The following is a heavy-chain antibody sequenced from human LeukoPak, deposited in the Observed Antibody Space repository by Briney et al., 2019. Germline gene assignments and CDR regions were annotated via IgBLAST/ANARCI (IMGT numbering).Heavy chain of an antibody. J-gene: IGHJ4*02. D-gene: IGHD6-19*01. Sequence: GASVKVSCKASGGTFSSYAISWVRQAPGQGLVWMGGIIPIFGTANYAQKFQGRVTITADKSTSTAYMELSSLRSEDTAVYYCARGGIAVDRFDYWGQGTLVTVSS. CDR2: IIPIFGTA. CDR1: GGTFSSYA. CDR3: ARGGIAVDRFDY. V-gene: IGHV1-69*06.